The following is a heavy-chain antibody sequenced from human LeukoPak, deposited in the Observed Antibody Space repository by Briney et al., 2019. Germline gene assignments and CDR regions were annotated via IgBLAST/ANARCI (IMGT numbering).Heavy chain of an antibody. Sequence: ASVRVSCKASGYTFTSYYMHRVRQAPGQGLEWMGIINPSGGSTSYAQKFQGRVTMTRDTSTSTVYMELSSLRAEDTAVYYCARVGPYYGSGSYGDYWGQGTLVTVSS. CDR2: INPSGGST. CDR3: ARVGPYYGSGSYGDY. CDR1: GYTFTSYY. J-gene: IGHJ4*02. D-gene: IGHD3-10*01. V-gene: IGHV1-46*01.